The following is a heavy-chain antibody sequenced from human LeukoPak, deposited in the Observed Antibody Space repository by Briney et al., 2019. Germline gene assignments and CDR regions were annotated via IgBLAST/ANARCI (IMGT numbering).Heavy chain of an antibody. J-gene: IGHJ4*02. CDR3: AKDPNRAWQQLASSPFDY. Sequence: GGSLRPSCAASGFTFSSYAMGWVRQAPGKGLEWVSAISGSGGSTYYADSVKGRFTISRDNSKNTLYLQMNSLRAEDTAVYYCAKDPNRAWQQLASSPFDYWGQGTLVTVSS. CDR2: ISGSGGST. D-gene: IGHD6-13*01. V-gene: IGHV3-23*01. CDR1: GFTFSSYA.